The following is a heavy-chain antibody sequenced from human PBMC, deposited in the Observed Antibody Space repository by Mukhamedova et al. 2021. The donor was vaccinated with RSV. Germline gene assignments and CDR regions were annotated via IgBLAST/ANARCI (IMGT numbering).Heavy chain of an antibody. CDR3: AGRVYSYGFGAFDI. V-gene: IGHV3-7*03. CDR2: K. Sequence: KYYVDSVKGRFTISRYNAKNSLYLQMNSLRAEDLAVYYCAGRVYSYGFGAFDIWGQGTMVTASS. J-gene: IGHJ3*02. D-gene: IGHD5-18*01.